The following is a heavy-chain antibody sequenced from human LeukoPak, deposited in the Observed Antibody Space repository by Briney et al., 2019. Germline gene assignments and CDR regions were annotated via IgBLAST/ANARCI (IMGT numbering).Heavy chain of an antibody. CDR3: GKATVGYSSGQKPAWPVDY. CDR2: IFGSGGSP. D-gene: IGHD5-18*01. J-gene: IGHJ4*02. V-gene: IGHV3-23*01. Sequence: GGSLRLSCEASGFTFGSHAMYWVRQAPGKGLEWVAGIFGSGGSPHYADSVKGRFTISRDNSRNTVYLQINSLRADDTAVYYCGKATVGYSSGQKPAWPVDYWGQGTLVTVSS. CDR1: GFTFGSHA.